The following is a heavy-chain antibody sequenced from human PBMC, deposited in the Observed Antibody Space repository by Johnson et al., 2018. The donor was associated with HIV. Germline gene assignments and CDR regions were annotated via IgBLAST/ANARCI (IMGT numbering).Heavy chain of an antibody. Sequence: QVQLVESGGGVVQPGRSLRLSCAASGFTFSSYGMHWVRQAPGKGLEWVAVISYDGSNKYYADSVKGRFTISRDNSKNTLYLQMNSLRAEDTAVYYCAKDQDCSGGGCYSVAFDSWGQGTMVTVSS. D-gene: IGHD2-8*02. J-gene: IGHJ3*02. CDR3: AKDQDCSGGGCYSVAFDS. CDR1: GFTFSSYG. V-gene: IGHV3-30*18. CDR2: ISYDGSNK.